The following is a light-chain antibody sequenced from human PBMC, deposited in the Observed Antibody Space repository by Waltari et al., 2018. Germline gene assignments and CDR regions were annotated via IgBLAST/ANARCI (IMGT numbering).Light chain of an antibody. Sequence: NFMLTQPHSVSESPGKTVTISCTRSSGSIASNYVQWYQQRPGSSPTPVIFGDDQRPSRVPDRFSGSIDSSSNSASLTISGLKTEDEADYYCQSYDSSDLWVFGGGTRLTVL. CDR1: SGSIASNY. V-gene: IGLV6-57*01. CDR2: GDD. J-gene: IGLJ3*02. CDR3: QSYDSSDLWV.